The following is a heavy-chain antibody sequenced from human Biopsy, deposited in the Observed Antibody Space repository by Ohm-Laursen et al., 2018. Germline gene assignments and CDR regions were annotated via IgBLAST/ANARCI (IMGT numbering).Heavy chain of an antibody. CDR3: ARGRGWGNTYFRSFDY. CDR1: GGSLSGYF. V-gene: IGHV4-59*01. Sequence: SETLSLTCTVSGGSLSGYFWSWIRQPPGKGLEWIGHNQNSGSTNYNPSLKSRVTISADTSKNQFSLKLNSVTAADTAMYYCARGRGWGNTYFRSFDYWGQGTLVTVSS. J-gene: IGHJ4*02. D-gene: IGHD3-9*01. CDR2: NQNSGST.